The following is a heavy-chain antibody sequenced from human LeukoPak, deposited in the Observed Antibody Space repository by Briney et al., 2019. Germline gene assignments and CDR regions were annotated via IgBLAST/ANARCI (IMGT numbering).Heavy chain of an antibody. CDR1: GGSISSGSYY. Sequence: SQTLSLTCTVSGGSISSGSYYWSWIRQPAGKGLEWIGRIYTSGSTKYNPSLKSRVTISVDTSKNQFSLKLSSVTAADTAVYYCARVTGGDSNWFDPWGQGTLVTVSS. V-gene: IGHV4-61*02. D-gene: IGHD2-21*02. CDR3: ARVTGGDSNWFDP. CDR2: IYTSGST. J-gene: IGHJ5*02.